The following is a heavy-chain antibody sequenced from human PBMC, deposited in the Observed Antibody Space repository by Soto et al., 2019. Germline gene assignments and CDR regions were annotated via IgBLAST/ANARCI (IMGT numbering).Heavy chain of an antibody. D-gene: IGHD7-27*01. CDR3: AKDFKLGQVSYFAMDV. Sequence: EVQLVESGGGLVQPGGSLRLSCAASGFTFGNFWMHWVRQTPGEGLVWVSRINGEGSSSTYADFVKGRFIISRDNAKNTVYLQMNGLRAEDTGVYYCAKDFKLGQVSYFAMDVWGQGTPVTVSS. V-gene: IGHV3-74*03. CDR1: GFTFGNFW. J-gene: IGHJ6*02. CDR2: INGEGSSS.